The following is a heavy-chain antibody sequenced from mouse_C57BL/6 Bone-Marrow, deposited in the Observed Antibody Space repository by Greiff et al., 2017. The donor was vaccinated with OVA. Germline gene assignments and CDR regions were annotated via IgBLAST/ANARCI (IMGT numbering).Heavy chain of an antibody. CDR2: INPGSGGT. CDR1: GYAFTNYL. Sequence: VKLQQSGAELVRPGTSVKVSCKASGYAFTNYLIEWVKQRPGQGLEWIGVINPGSGGTNYNEKFKGKATLTADKSSSTAYMQLSSLTSEDSAVYFCARSYSNYEAMDYWGQGTSVTVSS. D-gene: IGHD2-5*01. CDR3: ARSYSNYEAMDY. J-gene: IGHJ4*01. V-gene: IGHV1-54*01.